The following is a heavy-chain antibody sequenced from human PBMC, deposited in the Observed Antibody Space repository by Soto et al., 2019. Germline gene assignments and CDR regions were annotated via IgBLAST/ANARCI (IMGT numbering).Heavy chain of an antibody. D-gene: IGHD6-19*01. CDR2: MNHSGST. J-gene: IGHJ4*02. CDR1: GGSFSGYF. Sequence: LSLTCAVYGGSFSGYFWTWIRQPPGKGLEWIGEMNHSGSTNYNPSLKSRVTISVDTSENQFSLRLTSVTAADTAVYYCVRGQWLPRGEYWGQGTLVTVSS. V-gene: IGHV4-34*01. CDR3: VRGQWLPRGEY.